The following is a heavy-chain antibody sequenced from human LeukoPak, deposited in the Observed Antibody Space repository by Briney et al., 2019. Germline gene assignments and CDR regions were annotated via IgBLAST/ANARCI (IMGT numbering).Heavy chain of an antibody. D-gene: IGHD2-2*01. V-gene: IGHV1-18*01. CDR1: GYTFTSYG. Sequence: ASVKVSYKASGYTFTSYGISWVRQAPGQGLEWMGWISAHNGNTNYAQKLQGRVTMTTATSTSTAYMELRRLRSDDTAVYYCARDIVVVPAATPGDYYGMDVWGQGTTVTVSS. J-gene: IGHJ6*02. CDR2: ISAHNGNT. CDR3: ARDIVVVPAATPGDYYGMDV.